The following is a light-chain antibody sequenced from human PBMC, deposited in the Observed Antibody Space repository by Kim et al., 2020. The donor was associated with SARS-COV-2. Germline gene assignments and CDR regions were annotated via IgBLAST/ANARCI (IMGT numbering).Light chain of an antibody. CDR2: RES. V-gene: IGLV3-9*01. CDR3: QVWDNNTWL. J-gene: IGLJ3*02. Sequence: VALGKPASITCGGENIVSKHVNWYQRKAGQAAVLVIYRESSRPAEIPARCSGSNSGNTATLTGSRAQVGDDADYYCQVWDNNTWLFGAGTKLTVL. CDR1: NIVSKH.